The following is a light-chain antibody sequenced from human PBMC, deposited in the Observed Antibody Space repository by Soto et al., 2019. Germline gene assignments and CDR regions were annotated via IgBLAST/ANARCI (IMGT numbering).Light chain of an antibody. Sequence: DIQMTQSPSSLSASVGDRVTITCRASQSISTYLNWYQQKAGLASKLLIYAASSLQSGVPSRFSGSGSGTDFTLTISSLQPEDFATYYCQQTYSTPPTFGQGTKVEIK. V-gene: IGKV1-39*01. CDR2: AAS. J-gene: IGKJ1*01. CDR3: QQTYSTPPT. CDR1: QSISTY.